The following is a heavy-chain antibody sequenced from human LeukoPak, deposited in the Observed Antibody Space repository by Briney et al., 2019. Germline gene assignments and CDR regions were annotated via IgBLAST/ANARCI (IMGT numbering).Heavy chain of an antibody. J-gene: IGHJ4*02. D-gene: IGHD3-10*01. CDR1: GGSISSSNW. CDR3: ARRLVGQTFDY. Sequence: SETLSLTCAVSGGSISSSNWWSWVRQPPGKGLEWIGEINHSGSTNYNPSLKSRVTISVDTSKNQFSLKLSSVTAADTAVYYCARRLVGQTFDYWGQGTLVTVSS. V-gene: IGHV4-4*02. CDR2: INHSGST.